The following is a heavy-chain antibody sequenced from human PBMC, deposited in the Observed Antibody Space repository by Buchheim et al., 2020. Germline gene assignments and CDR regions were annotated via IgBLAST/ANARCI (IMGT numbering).Heavy chain of an antibody. CDR3: ARGGYCGGDCHSAFYYYGMDV. Sequence: QVQLVQSGAEVKKPGSSVKVSCKASGGTFSSYTINWVRQAPGQGLEWMGRIIPIVDIANYAQKFQGRVTITADKSTSTAYMELSSLRSDDTAVYYCARGGYCGGDCHSAFYYYGMDVWGQGTT. D-gene: IGHD2-21*02. J-gene: IGHJ6*02. CDR1: GGTFSSYT. CDR2: IIPIVDIA. V-gene: IGHV1-69*02.